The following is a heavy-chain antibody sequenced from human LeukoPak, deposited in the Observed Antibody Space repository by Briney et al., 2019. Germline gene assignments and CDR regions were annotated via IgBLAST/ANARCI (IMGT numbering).Heavy chain of an antibody. D-gene: IGHD6-6*01. CDR3: ARGKYTSFDN. CDR1: GDSIFTNNVA. CDR2: TYYRSKWSF. V-gene: IGHV6-1*01. Sequence: SQTLSLTCAISGDSIFTNNVAWNWIRQSPSRGLEWLGRTYYRSKWSFDYAVSVKSRITINADTSKNQVSLQLSSVTPEDTAVYYCARGKYTSFDNWGQGTLVTVSS. J-gene: IGHJ4*02.